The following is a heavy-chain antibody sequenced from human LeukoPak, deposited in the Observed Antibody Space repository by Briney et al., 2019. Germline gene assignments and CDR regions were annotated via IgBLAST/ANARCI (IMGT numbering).Heavy chain of an antibody. CDR2: ILYDGSNE. Sequence: PGGSLRLSCAASRFIFSDYAMHWVRQAPGKGLEWVALILYDGSNEYYTDSVKGRFTISRDNAKNTLDLEMNSLRTDDTAVYYCARGSVAADTSRHYYYYMDVWGKGTTVTVSS. J-gene: IGHJ6*03. D-gene: IGHD2-15*01. V-gene: IGHV3-30*04. CDR3: ARGSVAADTSRHYYYYMDV. CDR1: RFIFSDYA.